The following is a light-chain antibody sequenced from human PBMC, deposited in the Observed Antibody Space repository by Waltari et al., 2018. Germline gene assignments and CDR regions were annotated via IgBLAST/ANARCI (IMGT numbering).Light chain of an antibody. CDR3: QQSYSPPFT. J-gene: IGKJ5*01. V-gene: IGKV1-39*01. CDR2: DAP. CDR1: RGIDSY. Sequence: DIQMTQSPSSLSTSVGDRVTITCRASRGIDSYLNWYQQRPGRAPKLLIYDAPTLQREVPTRFSGGGIGTDFTLTINNLQPEDFATYFCQQSYSPPFTFGQGTRLEI.